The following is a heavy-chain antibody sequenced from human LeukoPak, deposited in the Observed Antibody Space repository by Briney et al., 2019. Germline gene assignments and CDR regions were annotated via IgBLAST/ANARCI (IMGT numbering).Heavy chain of an antibody. D-gene: IGHD1-14*01. CDR1: GFSFTTHW. Sequence: GGSLRLSCAASGFSFTTHWMTWVRQAPGKGLEWVANIKEDGSQKHYVDFVKGRFTISRDNAKNSLYLQMNSLRAEDTAVYYCARDPEGWGQGTLVTVSS. CDR3: ARDPEG. J-gene: IGHJ4*02. CDR2: IKEDGSQK. V-gene: IGHV3-7*01.